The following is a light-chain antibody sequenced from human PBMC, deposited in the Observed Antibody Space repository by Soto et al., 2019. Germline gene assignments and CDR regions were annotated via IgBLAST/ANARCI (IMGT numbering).Light chain of an antibody. J-gene: IGLJ1*01. CDR2: EVS. V-gene: IGLV2-23*02. CDR1: SSVVGSYNL. Sequence: QSVLTQPASVSGSPGQSITISCTGTSSVVGSYNLVSWYQQHPGKAPKLMIYEVSKRPSGVSNRFSGSKSGNTASLTISGLQAEDEADYYCCSYAGSSPFVFVPVTNVTVL. CDR3: CSYAGSSPFV.